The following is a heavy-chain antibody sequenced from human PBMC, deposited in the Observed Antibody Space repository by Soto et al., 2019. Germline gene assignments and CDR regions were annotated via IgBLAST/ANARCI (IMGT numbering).Heavy chain of an antibody. CDR2: LYDVDGS. D-gene: IGHD1-1*01. Sequence: DVQLVESGGGLIQPGESLRLSCVAFGFTISGKKYVAWVRQAPGKGLEWVSALYDVDGSFYADSVKGRFTTSSDSSKTTVYLQMNDLRPDDTAVYYCATWHEREHAYDVWGQGTTVPVSS. CDR1: GFTISGKKY. V-gene: IGHV3-53*01. CDR3: ATWHEREHAYDV. J-gene: IGHJ3*01.